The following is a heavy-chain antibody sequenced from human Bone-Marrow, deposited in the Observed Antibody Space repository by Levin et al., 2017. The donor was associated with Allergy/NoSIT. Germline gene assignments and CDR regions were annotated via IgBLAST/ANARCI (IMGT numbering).Heavy chain of an antibody. CDR2: VSYSGNT. Sequence: PSETLSLTCTVSGGSISSSSYFWGWIRQSPGKGLEWIGSVSYSGNTYYNPSLQSRVTTSVDTSNNQFSLSLTSVTAADTAVYYCASVRGSRGYVADFDYWGQGTLVTVSS. CDR1: GGSISSSSYF. V-gene: IGHV4-39*01. J-gene: IGHJ4*02. D-gene: IGHD5-12*01. CDR3: ASVRGSRGYVADFDY.